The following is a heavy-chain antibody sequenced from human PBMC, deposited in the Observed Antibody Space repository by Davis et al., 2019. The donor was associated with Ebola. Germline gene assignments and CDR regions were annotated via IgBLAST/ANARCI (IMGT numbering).Heavy chain of an antibody. V-gene: IGHV3-53*01. CDR3: ASAYYYDSSGYLLGG. CDR1: GFTFSSYA. J-gene: IGHJ4*02. Sequence: GGSLRLSCAASGFTFSSYAMSWVRQAPGKGLEWVSVIYSGGSTYYADSVKGRFTISRDNSKNTLYLQMKSLRAEDTAVYYCASAYYYDSSGYLLGGWGQGTLVTVSS. CDR2: IYSGGST. D-gene: IGHD3-22*01.